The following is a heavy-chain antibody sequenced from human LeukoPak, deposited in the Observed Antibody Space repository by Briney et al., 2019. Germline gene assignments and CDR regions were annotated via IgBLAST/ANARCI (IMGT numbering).Heavy chain of an antibody. CDR3: ARHGRGSGGTVSY. V-gene: IGHV4-39*01. J-gene: IGHJ4*02. D-gene: IGHD4-11*01. Sequence: SETLSLTCTVSGGSISSSSYYWGWIRQPPGKGLEWIGSIYYSGSTYYNPSLKSRFTISVDTSKNQFSLKLSSVTAADTAVYYCARHGRGSGGTVSYWGQGTLVTVSS. CDR2: IYYSGST. CDR1: GGSISSSSYY.